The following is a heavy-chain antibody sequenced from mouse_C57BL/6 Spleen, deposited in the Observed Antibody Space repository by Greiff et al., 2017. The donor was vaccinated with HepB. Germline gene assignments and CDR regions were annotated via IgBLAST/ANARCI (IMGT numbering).Heavy chain of an antibody. V-gene: IGHV5-4*01. CDR3: AREGLGLWYFDV. D-gene: IGHD4-1*01. Sequence: EVKVVESGGGLVKPGGSLKLSCAASGFTFSSYAMSWVRQTPEKRLEWVATISDGGSYTYYPDNVKGRFTISRDNAKNNLYLQMSHLKSEDTAMYYCAREGLGLWYFDVWGTGTTVTVSS. J-gene: IGHJ1*03. CDR2: ISDGGSYT. CDR1: GFTFSSYA.